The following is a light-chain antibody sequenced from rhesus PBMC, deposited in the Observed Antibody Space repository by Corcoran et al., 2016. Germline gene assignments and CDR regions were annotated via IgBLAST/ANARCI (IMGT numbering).Light chain of an antibody. CDR1: QSVSSS. Sequence: EIVLTQPPATLSLSPGERATLSCRARQSVSSSLAWYQPKPEQPPRLLIYAASPRAPGTPDRFSGSGAGTDFTLTISRLEPEEFAVYYCQQYNNWPLTCGGGTKVEIK. CDR2: AAS. V-gene: IGKV3-42*03. J-gene: IGKJ4*01. CDR3: QQYNNWPLT.